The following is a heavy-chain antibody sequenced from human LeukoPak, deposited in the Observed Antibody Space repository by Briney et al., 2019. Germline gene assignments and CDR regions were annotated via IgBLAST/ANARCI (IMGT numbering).Heavy chain of an antibody. CDR1: GFTFSSYS. J-gene: IGHJ3*02. V-gene: IGHV3-21*01. Sequence: GGSLRLSCAASGFTFSSYSMTWVRQAPGKGLEWVSSISSSSSYIYYADSVKGRFTTSRDNAKNSLYLQMNSLRAEDTAVYYCARDQGYDSSGGDAFDIWGQGTMVTVSS. CDR2: ISSSSSYI. D-gene: IGHD3-22*01. CDR3: ARDQGYDSSGGDAFDI.